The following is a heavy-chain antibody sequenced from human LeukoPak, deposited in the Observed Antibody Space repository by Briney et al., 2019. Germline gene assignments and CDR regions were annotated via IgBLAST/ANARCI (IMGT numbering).Heavy chain of an antibody. V-gene: IGHV4-39*02. Sequence: SETLSLTCTVSGGSISSSNYYWGWIRQPPGKGLEWIARIHYSETTYYNPSLKSRVTISVDTSKNHFSLKLSSVTAADTAVYYCARGPTYQPIDFWGQGTLVTVSS. CDR3: ARGPTYQPIDF. CDR1: GGSISSSNYY. D-gene: IGHD2-2*01. J-gene: IGHJ4*02. CDR2: IHYSETT.